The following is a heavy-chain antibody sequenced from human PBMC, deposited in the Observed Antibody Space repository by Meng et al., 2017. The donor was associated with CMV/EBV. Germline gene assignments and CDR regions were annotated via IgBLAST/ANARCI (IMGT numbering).Heavy chain of an antibody. J-gene: IGHJ5*02. CDR3: ARDRTPLDIVVVPAATLNWFDP. V-gene: IGHV1-69*01. D-gene: IGHD2-2*01. Sequence: YAISGLGKDHGKGLEWMGGTITIFGTANYAQKFQGRVTITADESTSTAYMELSSLRSEDMAVYYCARDRTPLDIVVVPAATLNWFDPWGQGTLVTVSS. CDR2: TITIFGTA. CDR1: YA.